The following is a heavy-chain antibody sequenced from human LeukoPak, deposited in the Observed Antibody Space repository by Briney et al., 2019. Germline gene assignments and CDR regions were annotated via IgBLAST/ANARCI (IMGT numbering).Heavy chain of an antibody. CDR3: ARARDLYSSGWNFDY. V-gene: IGHV3-30*01. D-gene: IGHD6-19*01. CDR1: GFTFSSYA. J-gene: IGHJ4*02. CDR2: ISYDGSNK. Sequence: QAGGSLRLSCAASGFTFSSYAMHWVRQAPGKGLEWVAVISYDGSNKCYADSVKGRFTISRDNSKNTLYLQMNSLRAEDTAVYYCARARDLYSSGWNFDYWGQGTLVTVSS.